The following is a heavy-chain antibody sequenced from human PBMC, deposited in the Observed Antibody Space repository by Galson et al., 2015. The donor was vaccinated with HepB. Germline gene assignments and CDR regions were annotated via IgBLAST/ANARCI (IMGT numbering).Heavy chain of an antibody. Sequence: SLRLSCATSGFTFSTFGMHWVRQAPGKGLEWVAFIRYDGSNDYYAHSVWGRFTISRDNSKNTTYLQMSSLRPEDTALYFCAKDHRCEGGIFDSWGQGTLVTVSS. D-gene: IGHD6-13*01. V-gene: IGHV3-30*02. J-gene: IGHJ4*02. CDR3: AKDHRCEGGIFDS. CDR2: IRYDGSND. CDR1: GFTFSTFG.